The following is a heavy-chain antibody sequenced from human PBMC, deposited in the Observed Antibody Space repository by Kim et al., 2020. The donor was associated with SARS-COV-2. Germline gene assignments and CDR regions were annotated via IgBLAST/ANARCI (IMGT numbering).Heavy chain of an antibody. J-gene: IGHJ4*02. CDR3: ARDFNDYGDDGVDY. Sequence: ASVKVSCKASGYTFTSYGISWVRQAPGQGLEWMGWISAYNGNTNYAQKLQGRVTMTTDTSTSTAYMELRSLRSDDTAVYYCARDFNDYGDDGVDYWGQGTLVTVSS. CDR1: GYTFTSYG. CDR2: ISAYNGNT. D-gene: IGHD4-17*01. V-gene: IGHV1-18*01.